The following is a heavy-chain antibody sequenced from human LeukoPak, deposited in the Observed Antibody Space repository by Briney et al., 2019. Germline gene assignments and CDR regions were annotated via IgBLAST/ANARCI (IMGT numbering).Heavy chain of an antibody. J-gene: IGHJ4*02. CDR3: ARHTSSWYYFDY. Sequence: PGGTLRLSCAASGFTVSSNYMSWVRQAPGKGLEWVSLIYSGDSTYYADSVKGRFTISRDNSKNTLYLQMNSLRAEDTAVYYCARHTSSWYYFDYWGQGTLVTVFS. D-gene: IGHD6-13*01. V-gene: IGHV3-66*04. CDR2: IYSGDST. CDR1: GFTVSSNY.